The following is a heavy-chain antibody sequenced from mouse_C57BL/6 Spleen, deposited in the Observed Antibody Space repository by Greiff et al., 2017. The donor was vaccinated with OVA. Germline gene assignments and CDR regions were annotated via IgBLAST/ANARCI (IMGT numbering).Heavy chain of an antibody. CDR3: ARGWPGIDY. Sequence: QVQLKEPGAELVKPGASVKMSCKASGYTFTSYWITWVKQRPGQGLEWIGDIYPGSGSTNYNEKFKSKATLTVDTSSNTAYMQLSSLTSEDSAVYYCARGWPGIDYWGQGTTLTVSS. CDR2: IYPGSGST. J-gene: IGHJ2*01. D-gene: IGHD1-1*02. V-gene: IGHV1-55*01. CDR1: GYTFTSYW.